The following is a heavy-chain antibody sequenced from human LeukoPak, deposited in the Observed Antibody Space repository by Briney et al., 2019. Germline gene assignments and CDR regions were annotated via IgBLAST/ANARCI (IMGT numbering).Heavy chain of an antibody. J-gene: IGHJ4*02. V-gene: IGHV3-21*01. CDR3: AREGPYGPPSLDY. Sequence: GGSLRLSCAVSGFTFSDYSVNWVRQAPGKGLEWVSGISRSSRYIDYTDSVKGRFTISRDNAKNSVYLEMNSLRAEDTAVYFCAREGPYGPPSLDYWGQGTLVTVSS. CDR1: GFTFSDYS. CDR2: ISRSSRYI. D-gene: IGHD3-10*01.